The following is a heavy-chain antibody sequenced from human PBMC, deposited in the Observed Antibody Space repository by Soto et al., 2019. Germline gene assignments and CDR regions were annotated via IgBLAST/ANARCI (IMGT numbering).Heavy chain of an antibody. CDR3: ATGTVDTAMVGTLGY. J-gene: IGHJ4*02. D-gene: IGHD5-18*01. CDR2: IYYSGST. V-gene: IGHV4-61*01. CDR1: GGSVSSGSYY. Sequence: QVQLQESGPGLVKPSETLSLTCTVSGGSVSSGSYYWSRIRQPPGKGLEWIGNIYYSGSTNYNPSLKSRVTISVDTSKNQFSLKLSSVIAAVTAVYYCATGTVDTAMVGTLGYWGQGTLVTVSS.